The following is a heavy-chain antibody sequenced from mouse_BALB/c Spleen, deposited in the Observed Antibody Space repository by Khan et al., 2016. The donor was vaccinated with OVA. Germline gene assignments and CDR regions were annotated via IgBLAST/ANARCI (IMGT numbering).Heavy chain of an antibody. V-gene: IGHV9-3-1*01. CDR3: ARGAFCDSWGKIAWFAY. D-gene: IGHD3-2*01. CDR1: GYIFTNYG. Sequence: QIQLVQSGPELKKPGETVKISCKASGYIFTNYGMNWVKQAPGQGLKWMGWINTYTGEPTYADDFRGRFAFSLDTSASTAYLQINNLKNEDTATCFCARGAFCDSWGKIAWFAYWGQGTLVTVSA. CDR2: INTYTGEP. J-gene: IGHJ3*01.